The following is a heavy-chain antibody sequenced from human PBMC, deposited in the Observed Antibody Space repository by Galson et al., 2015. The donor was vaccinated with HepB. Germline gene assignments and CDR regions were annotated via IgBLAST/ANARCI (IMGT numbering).Heavy chain of an antibody. CDR2: ISAYNGNT. CDR3: ARGRGFIAVAGGDAFDI. Sequence: SVKVSCKASGYTFTSYGISWVRQAPGQGLEWMGWISAYNGNTNYAQKLQGRVTMTTDTSTSTAYMELRSLRSDDTAVYYCARGRGFIAVAGGDAFDIWGQGTMVTVSS. CDR1: GYTFTSYG. V-gene: IGHV1-18*01. J-gene: IGHJ3*02. D-gene: IGHD6-19*01.